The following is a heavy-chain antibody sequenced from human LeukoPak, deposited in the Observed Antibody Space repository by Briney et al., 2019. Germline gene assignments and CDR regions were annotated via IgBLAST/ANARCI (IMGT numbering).Heavy chain of an antibody. J-gene: IGHJ4*02. V-gene: IGHV3-23*01. CDR3: AKVSIVGATLIFDY. Sequence: ETLSLTCTVSGGSISSYYWSWVRQAPGKGLEWVSAISGSGGSTYYADSVKGRFTISRDNSKNTLYLQMNSLRAEDTAVYYCAKVSIVGATLIFDYWGQGTLVTVSS. CDR2: ISGSGGST. CDR1: GGSISSYY. D-gene: IGHD1-26*01.